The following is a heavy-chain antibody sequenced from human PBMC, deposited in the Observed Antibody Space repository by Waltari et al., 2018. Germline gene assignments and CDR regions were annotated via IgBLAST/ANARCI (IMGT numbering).Heavy chain of an antibody. D-gene: IGHD4-17*01. V-gene: IGHV4-59*01. CDR3: ARAAPGYGDSYFFDF. CDR1: GDSIRYYY. J-gene: IGHJ4*02. CDR2: IYYSGTT. Sequence: QVHLQESGPGLVKPSETLSLACSVSGDSIRYYYWNWIRQSPGKGLEWIGYIYYSGTTNYNPSLKSRVTLSVDTSKNQFSLKLRSVTAADTAVYYCARAAPGYGDSYFFDFWGQGTLVTVSS.